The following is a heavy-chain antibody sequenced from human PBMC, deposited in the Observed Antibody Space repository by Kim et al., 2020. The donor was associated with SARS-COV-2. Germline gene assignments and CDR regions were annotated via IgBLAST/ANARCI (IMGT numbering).Heavy chain of an antibody. Sequence: ASVKVSCKAFGYTFTGYALIWVRQAPGQGLELMGSINTNTGTPTYAQGFTGRFVFSLDTSVSTAYLQINNLKAEDSAVYYCAKDNNVVVPATLSPYSHFDLWGRGTLVSVSS. CDR1: GYTFTGYA. D-gene: IGHD2-2*01. CDR3: AKDNNVVVPATLSPYSHFDL. J-gene: IGHJ2*01. V-gene: IGHV7-4-1*02. CDR2: INTNTGTP.